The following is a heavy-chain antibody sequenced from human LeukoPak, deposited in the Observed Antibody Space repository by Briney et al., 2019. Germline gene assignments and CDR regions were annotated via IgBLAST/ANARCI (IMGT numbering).Heavy chain of an antibody. CDR1: GGSISSSSYY. CDR3: ARAAASPAINAFDI. Sequence: SETLSLTCTVSGGSISSSSYYWGWIRQPPGKGLEWIGSIYYSGSTYYNPSLKSRVTISVDTSKNQFSLKLSSVTPEDTAVYYCARAAASPAINAFDIWGQGTMVTVSS. V-gene: IGHV4-39*01. D-gene: IGHD2-21*02. J-gene: IGHJ3*02. CDR2: IYYSGST.